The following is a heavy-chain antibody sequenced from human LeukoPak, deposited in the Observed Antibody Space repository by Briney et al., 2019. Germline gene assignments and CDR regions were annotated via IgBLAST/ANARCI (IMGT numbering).Heavy chain of an antibody. CDR3: ARDEIGGSSGSLGY. D-gene: IGHD6-19*01. CDR1: GYSFTGYY. V-gene: IGHV1-2*04. Sequence: ASVKVSCKASGYSFTGYYMHWVRQAPGQGLEWMGWINPNSGGTNCAQKFQGWVTMTRDTSISTAYMELRRLRSDDTAVYYCARDEIGGSSGSLGYWGQGTLVTVSS. J-gene: IGHJ4*02. CDR2: INPNSGGT.